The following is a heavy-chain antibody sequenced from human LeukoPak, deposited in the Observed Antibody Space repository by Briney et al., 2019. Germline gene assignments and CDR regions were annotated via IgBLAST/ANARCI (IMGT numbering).Heavy chain of an antibody. V-gene: IGHV4-31*03. CDR2: IYYSGST. CDR1: GGSISSGGYY. J-gene: IGHJ4*02. Sequence: SQTLSLTCTVSGGSISSGGYYWSWIRQHPGKGLEWIGYIYYSGSTYYNPSLKSRVTISVDTSKNQFSLKLSSVTAADTAVYYCASRNYDYVWGSYRSEAYFDYWGQGTLVTVPS. CDR3: ASRNYDYVWGSYRSEAYFDY. D-gene: IGHD3-16*02.